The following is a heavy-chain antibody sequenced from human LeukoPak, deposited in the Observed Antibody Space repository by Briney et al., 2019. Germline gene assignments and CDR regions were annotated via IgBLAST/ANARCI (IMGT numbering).Heavy chain of an antibody. CDR2: IMPMFGTT. V-gene: IGHV1-69*13. CDR1: GGSFTNCP. D-gene: IGHD4-23*01. Sequence: GASVKVSCKASGGSFTNCPFHWVRQAPGQGLEWLGGIMPMFGTTDYAQNFQDRLTITADESTTTAYLELNSLGYEDSAVYYCARGDSVPLGGGNLLRVLYFHDWGQGTLVAVSS. CDR3: ARGDSVPLGGGNLLRVLYFHD. J-gene: IGHJ1*01.